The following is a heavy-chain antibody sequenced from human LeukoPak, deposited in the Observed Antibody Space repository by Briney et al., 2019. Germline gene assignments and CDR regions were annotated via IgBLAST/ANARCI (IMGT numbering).Heavy chain of an antibody. CDR3: ARDRFVGDGFDY. Sequence: GRSLRLSCAASGFTFSSYAMHWVRQAPGKGLEWVAVISYDGSNKYYADSVKGRFTISRDNSKNTLYLQMNSLRAEDTAVYYCARDRFVGDGFDYWGQGTLVTVSS. CDR2: ISYDGSNK. J-gene: IGHJ4*02. CDR1: GFTFSSYA. V-gene: IGHV3-30-3*01. D-gene: IGHD4-17*01.